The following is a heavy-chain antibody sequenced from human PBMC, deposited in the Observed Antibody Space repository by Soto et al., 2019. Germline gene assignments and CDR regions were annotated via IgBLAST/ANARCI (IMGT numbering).Heavy chain of an antibody. Sequence: QVQLQESGPGLVKPSQTLSLTCTVSGGSISSGGYYWSWIRQHPGKGLEWIGYIFYSGKIYYTPSLVSRVTISVDTSKNQFSLKLSSVTAADTAVYYCARATYYYDSSGYSDRVLDYWGQGTLVTVSS. D-gene: IGHD3-22*01. CDR1: GGSISSGGYY. CDR3: ARATYYYDSSGYSDRVLDY. CDR2: IFYSGKI. V-gene: IGHV4-31*03. J-gene: IGHJ4*02.